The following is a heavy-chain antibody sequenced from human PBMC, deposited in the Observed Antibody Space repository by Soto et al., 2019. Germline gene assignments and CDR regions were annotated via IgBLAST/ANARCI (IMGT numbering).Heavy chain of an antibody. V-gene: IGHV4-31*03. CDR3: ARYYDILTGYRNWFDP. CDR1: GGSISSGGYY. D-gene: IGHD3-9*01. CDR2: IYYSGST. J-gene: IGHJ5*02. Sequence: SETLSLTCTVSGGSISSGGYYWSWIRQHPGKGLEWIGYIYYSGSTYYNPSLKSRVTISVDTSKNQFSLKLSSVTAADTAVYYCARYYDILTGYRNWFDPWGQGTLVTVSS.